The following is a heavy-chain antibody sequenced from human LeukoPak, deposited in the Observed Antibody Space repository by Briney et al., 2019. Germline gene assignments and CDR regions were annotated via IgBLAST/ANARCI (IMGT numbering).Heavy chain of an antibody. CDR1: GFTFSSYG. CDR3: ARSGGYSCGYYPDY. Sequence: GGSLRLSCAASGFTFSSYGMSWVRQAPGKGLEWVSALSGSGGSTYYADSVKGRFTISRDNSKNTLYLQMNSLRAEDTAVYYCARSGGYSCGYYPDYWGQGTLVTVSS. CDR2: LSGSGGST. D-gene: IGHD5-18*01. J-gene: IGHJ4*02. V-gene: IGHV3-23*01.